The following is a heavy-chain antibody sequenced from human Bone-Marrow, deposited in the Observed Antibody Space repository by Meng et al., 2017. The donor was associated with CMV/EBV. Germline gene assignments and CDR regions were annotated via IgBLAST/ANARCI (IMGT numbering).Heavy chain of an antibody. V-gene: IGHV1-46*01. CDR3: ARGEDYYDSSGLIDY. Sequence: ASVKVSCKASGYTFTSYYMHWVRQAPGQGLEWMGIINPSGGSTSYAQKFQGRVTMTRDTSTSTVYMELTMRSDDTAVYFCARGEDYYDSSGLIDYWGQGTLVTVSS. J-gene: IGHJ4*02. CDR2: INPSGGST. D-gene: IGHD3-22*01. CDR1: GYTFTSYY.